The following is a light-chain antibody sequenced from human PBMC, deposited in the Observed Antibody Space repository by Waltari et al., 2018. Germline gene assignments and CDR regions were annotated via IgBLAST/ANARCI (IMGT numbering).Light chain of an antibody. CDR2: EVT. J-gene: IGLJ2*01. V-gene: IGLV2-18*02. CDR1: SSDIGYYNR. CDR3: SSYTSTSPVV. Sequence: QSALTQPPSVSGSPGQSVTISCTGTSSDIGYYNRVSWYHQPPGTAPKLLIYEVTNRPSGVPVRFSGSKSGNTASLTISGLQAEDEADYYCSSYTSTSPVVFGGGTKLTVL.